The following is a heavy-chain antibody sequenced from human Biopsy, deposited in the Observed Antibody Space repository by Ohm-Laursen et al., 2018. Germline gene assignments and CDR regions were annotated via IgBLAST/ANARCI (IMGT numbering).Heavy chain of an antibody. V-gene: IGHV4-59*11. D-gene: IGHD3-16*01. CDR2: IYNSGST. CDR1: GGSISSHY. CDR3: ARGQDSNYVGYCMDV. J-gene: IGHJ6*02. Sequence: SQTLSLTCTVSGGSISSHYWTWIRQPPGKGLEWIGYIYNSGSTKYNSSLKSRLTISVDTSTNHFSLTVTSVTAADTAMYYCARGQDSNYVGYCMDVWGQGTTVTVSS.